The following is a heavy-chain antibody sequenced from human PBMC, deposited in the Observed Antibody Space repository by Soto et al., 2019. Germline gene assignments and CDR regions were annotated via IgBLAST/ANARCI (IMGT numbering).Heavy chain of an antibody. CDR1: GFSFSNFA. J-gene: IGHJ4*02. V-gene: IGHV3-30-3*01. CDR2: PSYDGSNE. Sequence: QVQLVESGGGVVQPGRSLRLSCVGSGFSFSNFAMHWVRQAPGKGLEWVAVPSYDGSNEYYADSVKGRFTVSRDNSKSTLYLQMNSLIGEDTAVYYCARGPNSISWLGLADYWGQGTLVTVSS. CDR3: ARGPNSISWLGLADY. D-gene: IGHD6-13*01.